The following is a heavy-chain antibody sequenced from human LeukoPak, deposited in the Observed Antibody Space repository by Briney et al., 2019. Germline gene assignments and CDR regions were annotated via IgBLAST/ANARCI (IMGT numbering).Heavy chain of an antibody. V-gene: IGHV3-23*01. D-gene: IGHD6-13*01. CDR1: GFTFSSYA. Sequence: GGSLRLSCAASGFTFSSYAMSWVRQPPGKGLECVSAISGSGGSTYYADSVKGRFTISRDNSKNTLYLQMNSLRAEDTAVYYCAKDSSSWYNWFDPWGQGTLVTVSS. CDR3: AKDSSSWYNWFDP. CDR2: ISGSGGST. J-gene: IGHJ5*02.